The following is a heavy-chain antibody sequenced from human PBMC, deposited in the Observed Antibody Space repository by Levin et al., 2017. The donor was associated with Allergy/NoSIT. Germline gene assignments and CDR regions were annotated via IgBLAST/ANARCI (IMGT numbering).Heavy chain of an antibody. J-gene: IGHJ6*02. D-gene: IGHD2-2*01. V-gene: IGHV3-30-3*01. CDR3: ARMPHGMDV. CDR2: ISYDGSKK. CDR1: GFSFINYA. Sequence: GESLKISCEASGFSFINYAMHWVRQAPGQGLECVAVISYDGSKKYYTDSVKGRFTISRDTSKNTLYLQMNSLRAEDTAVYYCARMPHGMDVWGQGTTVTVSS.